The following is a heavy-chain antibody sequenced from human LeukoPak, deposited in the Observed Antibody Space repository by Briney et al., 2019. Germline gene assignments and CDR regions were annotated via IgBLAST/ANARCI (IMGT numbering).Heavy chain of an antibody. V-gene: IGHV4-4*02. CDR1: GFTFSNAW. J-gene: IGHJ4*02. CDR2: IYHSGST. Sequence: GSLRLSCAASGFTFSNAWMSWVRQPPGKGLEWIGEIYHSGSTNYNPSLKSRVTISVDKSKNQFSLKLSSVTAADTAVYYCARFVTRGFDYWGQGTLVTVSS. CDR3: ARFVTRGFDY. D-gene: IGHD4-11*01.